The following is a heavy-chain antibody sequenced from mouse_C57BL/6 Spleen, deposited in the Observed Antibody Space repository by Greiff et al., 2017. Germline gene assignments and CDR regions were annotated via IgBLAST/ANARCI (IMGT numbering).Heavy chain of an antibody. J-gene: IGHJ2*01. V-gene: IGHV1-61*01. D-gene: IGHD2-4*01. CDR1: GYTFTSYW. CDR3: AREGIYYYDGDYFDY. Sequence: QVQLQQPGAELVRPGSSVKLSCKASGYTFTSYWMDWVKQRPGQGLEWIGNIYPSDSETHYNQKFKDKATLTVDKSSSTAYMQLSSLTSEDSAVYYGAREGIYYYDGDYFDYWGQGTTLTVSS. CDR2: IYPSDSET.